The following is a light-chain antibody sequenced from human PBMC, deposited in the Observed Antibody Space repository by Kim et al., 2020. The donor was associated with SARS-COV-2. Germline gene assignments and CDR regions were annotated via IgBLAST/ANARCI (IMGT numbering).Light chain of an antibody. J-gene: IGKJ1*01. CDR1: QGISSW. CDR3: QQYDNCPRT. CDR2: DAS. Sequence: DIQMTQSPSSLSASVGDRVTITCRASQGISSWLAWYQHKPGKAPKSLIYDASSLQRGVPSRFSGSGSGTDFTLTISSLQPDDFATYYCQQYDNCPRTFGQGTKVDIK. V-gene: IGKV1D-16*01.